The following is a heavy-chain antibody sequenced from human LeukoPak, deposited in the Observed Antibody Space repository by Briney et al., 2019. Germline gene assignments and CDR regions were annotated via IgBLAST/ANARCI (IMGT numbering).Heavy chain of an antibody. CDR1: GFTFSDHH. D-gene: IGHD4-17*01. V-gene: IGHV3-72*01. J-gene: IGHJ5*02. CDR2: ARNKADSYTT. Sequence: GGSLRLSCAASGFTFSDHHVDWVRQAPGKGLEWVGRARNKADSYTTEYAASVKGRFTISRDDSKNSLYLQMNSLKTEDTAVYYCTREKYGDYHNWFDPWGQGTLVTVSS. CDR3: TREKYGDYHNWFDP.